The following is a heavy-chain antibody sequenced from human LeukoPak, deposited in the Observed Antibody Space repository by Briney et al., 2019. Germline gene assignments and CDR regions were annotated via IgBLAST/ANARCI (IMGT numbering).Heavy chain of an antibody. V-gene: IGHV3-21*01. CDR1: GFTFSSYS. J-gene: IGHJ4*02. D-gene: IGHD2-2*01. CDR2: ISSSSYI. Sequence: GGSLRLSCAASGFTFSSYSMNWVRQAPGKGLEWVSSISSSSYIYYADSVKGRFTISRDNAKNSLYLQMNSLRAEDTAVYYCAREECSSTSCYWLDYWGQGTLVTVSS. CDR3: AREECSSTSCYWLDY.